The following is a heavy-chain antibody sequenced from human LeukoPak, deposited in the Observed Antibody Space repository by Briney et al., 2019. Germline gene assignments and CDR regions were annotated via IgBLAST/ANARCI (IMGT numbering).Heavy chain of an antibody. Sequence: GGSLRLSCAASGFTFSDYYMSWIRQAPGKGLEWVSYISSSGSTIYYADSVKGRFTISRDNAKNSLYLQMNSLRAEDTAVYYCAGDSGRHSGYDSTFDYWGQGTLVTVSS. CDR2: ISSSGSTI. V-gene: IGHV3-11*01. D-gene: IGHD5-12*01. CDR3: AGDSGRHSGYDSTFDY. CDR1: GFTFSDYY. J-gene: IGHJ4*02.